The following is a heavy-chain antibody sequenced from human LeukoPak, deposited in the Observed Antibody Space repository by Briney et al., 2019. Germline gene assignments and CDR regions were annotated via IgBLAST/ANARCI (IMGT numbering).Heavy chain of an antibody. V-gene: IGHV4-4*09. CDR2: IYTSGST. D-gene: IGHD2-2*01. CDR3: ARLYCSSTSCPIDP. CDR1: GGSISSYY. Sequence: PSETLSLTCTVSGGSISSYYWSWIRQPPGKGLEWIGYIYTSGSTNYNPSLKSRVTISVDTSKNQFSLKLRSVTAADTAVYYCARLYCSSTSCPIDPGGQGTLVTVSS. J-gene: IGHJ5*02.